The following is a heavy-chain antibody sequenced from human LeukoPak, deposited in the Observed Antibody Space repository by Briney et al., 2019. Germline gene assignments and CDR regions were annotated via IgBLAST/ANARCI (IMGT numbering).Heavy chain of an antibody. J-gene: IGHJ4*02. Sequence: SVKVSCKASGGTFSSYAISWVRQAPGQGLEWMGRIIPILGIANYAQKVQGRVTITADKATSTAYMELSSLRSEDTAVYYCATLYCSGGSCYSSSVVYFDYWGQGTLVTVSS. CDR3: ATLYCSGGSCYSSSVVYFDY. CDR2: IIPILGIA. D-gene: IGHD2-15*01. V-gene: IGHV1-69*04. CDR1: GGTFSSYA.